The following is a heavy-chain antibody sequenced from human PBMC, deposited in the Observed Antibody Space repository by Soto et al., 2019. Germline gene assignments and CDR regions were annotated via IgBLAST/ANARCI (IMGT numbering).Heavy chain of an antibody. V-gene: IGHV1-2*04. D-gene: IGHD6-19*01. CDR2: INPNSGGT. Sequence: GASVKVSCKASGYTFTGYYMLWVRQAPGQGLEWMGWINPNSGGTNYAQKFQGWVTMTRDTSISTAYMELSRLRSDDTAVYYCASSRTAVAKYYFDYWGQETLVTSPQ. CDR1: GYTFTGYY. CDR3: ASSRTAVAKYYFDY. J-gene: IGHJ4*02.